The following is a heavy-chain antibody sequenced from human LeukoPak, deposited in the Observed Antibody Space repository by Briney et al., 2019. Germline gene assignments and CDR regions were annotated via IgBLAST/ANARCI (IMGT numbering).Heavy chain of an antibody. CDR1: RFTFSSYA. J-gene: IGHJ6*03. D-gene: IGHD4-11*01. V-gene: IGHV3-33*08. CDR3: ARAQQLYYYMDV. CDR2: IWYDGSNK. Sequence: GGSLRLSCAASRFTFSSYAMHWVRQAPGKGLEWVAVIWYDGSNKYYADSVKGRFTISRDNSKNTLYLQMNSLRAEDTAVYYCARAQQLYYYMDVWGKGTTVTVSS.